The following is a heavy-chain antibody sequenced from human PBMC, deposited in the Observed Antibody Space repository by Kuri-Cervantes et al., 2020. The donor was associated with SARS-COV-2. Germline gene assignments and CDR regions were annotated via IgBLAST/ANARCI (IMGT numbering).Heavy chain of an antibody. Sequence: KVSCKGSGYSFTSYWIGWVRQMPGKGLEWMGTIYPGDSDTRYSPSFQGQVTISADKSISTAYLQWSSLKASDTAMYYCARGGGPSLRYYYYYMDVWGKGTTVTVSS. D-gene: IGHD2-15*01. CDR3: ARGGGPSLRYYYYYMDV. V-gene: IGHV5-51*01. CDR2: IYPGDSDT. J-gene: IGHJ6*03. CDR1: GYSFTSYW.